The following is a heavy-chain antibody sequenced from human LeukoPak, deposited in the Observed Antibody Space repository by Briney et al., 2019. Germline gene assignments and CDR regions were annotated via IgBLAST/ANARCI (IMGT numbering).Heavy chain of an antibody. J-gene: IGHJ4*02. CDR3: ARQSYDDYFDY. CDR1: GGSISSSSYY. V-gene: IGHV4-39*01. Sequence: SETLSLTCAVSGGSISSSSYYWGWIRQPPGKGLEWIGSIYYSGSTYYNPSLKRRVTISVDTSKNQFSLKVSSVTSADTAVYYCARQSYDDYFDYWGQGTLVTVSS. D-gene: IGHD5-12*01. CDR2: IYYSGST.